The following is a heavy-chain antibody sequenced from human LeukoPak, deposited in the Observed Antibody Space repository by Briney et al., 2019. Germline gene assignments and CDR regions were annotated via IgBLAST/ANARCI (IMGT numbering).Heavy chain of an antibody. D-gene: IGHD3-10*01. CDR2: IRYDGSDK. J-gene: IGHJ4*02. V-gene: IGHV3-30*02. CDR1: GIPFSSYG. CDR3: AKDPSGAGDY. Sequence: GGSLRLSRAASGIPFSSYGMHWVSQAPGKCLEWVAFIRYDGSDKYYVDSVKGRFTISRDNSKNTVDLQMNSLRVEDTAVYYCAKDPSGAGDYWSQGTLVTVAS.